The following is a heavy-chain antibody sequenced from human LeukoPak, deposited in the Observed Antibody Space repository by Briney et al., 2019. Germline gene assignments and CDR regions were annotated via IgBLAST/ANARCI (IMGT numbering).Heavy chain of an antibody. CDR3: ARDSSPYCGDDCYFDAFDL. D-gene: IGHD2-21*02. V-gene: IGHV3-11*01. J-gene: IGHJ3*01. CDR1: GFTFSDYY. Sequence: PGGSLRLSCAASGFTFSDYYMSWIRQAPGKGLEWVSYISSSGSTIYYADSVKGRFTISRDNAKNFLYLQMNSLRAEDTAVYFCARDSSPYCGDDCYFDAFDLWGQGTMVTVSS. CDR2: ISSSGSTI.